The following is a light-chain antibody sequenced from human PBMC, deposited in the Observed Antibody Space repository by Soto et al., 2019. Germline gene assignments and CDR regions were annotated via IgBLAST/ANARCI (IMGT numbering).Light chain of an antibody. CDR1: QSVDID. CDR2: DAS. CDR3: QQRSNWPIT. Sequence: EVVLTQSPATLSVSPGERVTLSCRASQSVDIDLAWYQQKPGQAPRLLIYDASNRATGIPARFSGSGSGTDFTLTISSLEPEDFAVYYCQQRSNWPITFGQGTRLEIK. J-gene: IGKJ5*01. V-gene: IGKV3-11*01.